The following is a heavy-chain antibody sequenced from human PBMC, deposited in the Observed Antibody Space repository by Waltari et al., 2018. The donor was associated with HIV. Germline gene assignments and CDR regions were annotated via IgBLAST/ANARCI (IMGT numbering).Heavy chain of an antibody. J-gene: IGHJ4*02. V-gene: IGHV4-34*01. CDR1: GGSFSGYY. CDR2: INHSGST. Sequence: QVQLQQWGAGLLKPSETLSLTCAVYGGSFSGYYWSWIRQPPGKGLEWIGEINHSGSTNYNPSLKSRVTISVDTSKNQFSLKLSSVTAADTAVYYCARGLNRSRAEDYWGQGTLVTVSS. CDR3: ARGLNRSRAEDY. D-gene: IGHD1-26*01.